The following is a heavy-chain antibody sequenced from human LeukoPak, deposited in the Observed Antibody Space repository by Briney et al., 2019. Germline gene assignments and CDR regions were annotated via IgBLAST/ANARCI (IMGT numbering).Heavy chain of an antibody. J-gene: IGHJ4*02. Sequence: PGGSLRLSCAASGFTFSSYAMSWVRQAPGKGLEWVSGISGSDGSTYYADSVKGRFTISRDYSKNTLYVQMNSLRAEDTAVYYCAKDFATIGFKYFDYWGQGTLVTVSS. V-gene: IGHV3-23*01. CDR1: GFTFSSYA. D-gene: IGHD5-24*01. CDR2: ISGSDGST. CDR3: AKDFATIGFKYFDY.